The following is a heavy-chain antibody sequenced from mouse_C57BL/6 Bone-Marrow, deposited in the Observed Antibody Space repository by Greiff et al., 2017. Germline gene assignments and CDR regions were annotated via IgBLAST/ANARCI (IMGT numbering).Heavy chain of an antibody. D-gene: IGHD1-1*01. CDR3: TTGDYYGSSPFAY. CDR1: GFNIKDDY. V-gene: IGHV14-4*01. J-gene: IGHJ3*01. Sequence: EVQRVESGAELVRPGASVKLSCTASGFNIKDDYMHWVKQRPEQGLEWIGWIDPEIGDTEYASKFQGKATITADTSSNTAYLQLSSLTSEDTAVYYCTTGDYYGSSPFAYWGQGTLVTVSA. CDR2: IDPEIGDT.